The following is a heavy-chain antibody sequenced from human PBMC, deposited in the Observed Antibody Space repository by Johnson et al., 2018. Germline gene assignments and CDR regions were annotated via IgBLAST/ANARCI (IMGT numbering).Heavy chain of an antibody. CDR2: IDYSGST. D-gene: IGHD3-22*01. CDR3: ANGDSSFGAFDI. Sequence: QVQLQESGPGLVKPSETLSLTCTVSGGSISSYYWSWIRQPPGKGLEWIGYIDYSGSTNYNPSLKRRVTISVDTSKNQFSLKLSSVTAADTAVYYCANGDSSFGAFDIWGQGTMVTVSS. CDR1: GGSISSYY. V-gene: IGHV4-59*01. J-gene: IGHJ3*02.